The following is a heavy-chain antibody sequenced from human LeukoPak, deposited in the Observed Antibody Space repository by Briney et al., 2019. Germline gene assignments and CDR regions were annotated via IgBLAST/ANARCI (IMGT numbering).Heavy chain of an antibody. CDR3: AKDSSAIADNWFDP. CDR2: LYNCATT. Sequence: SETLSLTCTLSGGTICSYYWSWIRQPRGKGLEWIGYLYNCATTNYNPSLKSRVTITVDTSKNQSSLNLSSVPAADTAVYYCAKDSSAIADNWFDPWGQGTLVTVSS. D-gene: IGHD2-2*02. J-gene: IGHJ5*02. CDR1: GGTICSYY. V-gene: IGHV4-59*01.